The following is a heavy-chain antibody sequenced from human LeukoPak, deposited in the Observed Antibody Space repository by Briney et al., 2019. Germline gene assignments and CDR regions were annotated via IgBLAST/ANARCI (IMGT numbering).Heavy chain of an antibody. D-gene: IGHD3-22*01. CDR1: GFTFSSYA. CDR3: AKMYYDSSGHFDY. Sequence: PGGSLRLSCAASGFTFSSYAVSWVRQAPGKGLEWVSASSGSGGSTYYADSVKGRFTISRDNSKNTLYLQMNSLRAEDTAVYYCAKMYYDSSGHFDYWGQGTLVTVSS. V-gene: IGHV3-23*01. J-gene: IGHJ4*02. CDR2: SSGSGGST.